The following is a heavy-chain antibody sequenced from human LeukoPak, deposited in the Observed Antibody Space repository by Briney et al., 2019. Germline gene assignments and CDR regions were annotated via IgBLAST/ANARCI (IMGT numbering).Heavy chain of an antibody. V-gene: IGHV3-66*01. J-gene: IGHJ4*02. Sequence: RAGGSLRLSCAASGFTVSSNYMSWVRQAPGKGLEWVSVIYSGGSTYYADSVKGRFTISRDTFKNTLYLQMNSLRAEDTAVYYCARDTADRLQLRTIDYWGQGTLVTVSS. CDR1: GFTVSSNY. D-gene: IGHD5-24*01. CDR3: ARDTADRLQLRTIDY. CDR2: IYSGGST.